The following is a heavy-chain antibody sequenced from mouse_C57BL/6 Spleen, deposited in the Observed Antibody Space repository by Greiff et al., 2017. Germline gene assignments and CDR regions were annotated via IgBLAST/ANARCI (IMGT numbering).Heavy chain of an antibody. D-gene: IGHD3-3*01. Sequence: VQLQQSGAELVKPGASVKISCKASGYAFSSYWMNWVKQRPGKGLEWIGQIYPGDGDTNYNGKFKGKATLTADKSSSTAYMQLSSLTSEASAVYFCAKQGQGRGFHYWGQGATRTVSS. V-gene: IGHV1-80*01. CDR1: GYAFSSYW. J-gene: IGHJ2*01. CDR2: IYPGDGDT. CDR3: AKQGQGRGFHY.